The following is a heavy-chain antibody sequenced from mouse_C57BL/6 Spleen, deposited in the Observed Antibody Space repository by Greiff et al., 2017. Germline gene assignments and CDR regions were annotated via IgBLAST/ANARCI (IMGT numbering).Heavy chain of an antibody. V-gene: IGHV5-6*02. CDR2: ISSGGSYT. CDR1: GFTFSSYG. Sequence: EVMLVEPGGDLVKPGGSLKLSCAASGFTFSSYGMSWVRQTPDKRLEWVATISSGGSYTDYPDSVKGRFTISRDNAKNTRYLQMSSLKSEDAAMYYCARERADDYDDFDYWGQGTTLTVSS. D-gene: IGHD2-4*01. J-gene: IGHJ2*01. CDR3: ARERADDYDDFDY.